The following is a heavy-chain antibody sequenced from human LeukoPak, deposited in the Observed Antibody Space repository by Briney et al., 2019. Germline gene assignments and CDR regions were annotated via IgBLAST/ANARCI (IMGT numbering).Heavy chain of an antibody. J-gene: IGHJ2*01. Sequence: SETLSLTCTVAGGSISNYYSSWVRHPPGEGLEWIGYISYIGSTNYNPLPKRRVTIPVDTSKNQLSLKLSSVTAADTAVYYCARKGNSYDSSGYYHHWYFDLWGPGTLVTVSS. V-gene: IGHV4-59*08. D-gene: IGHD3-22*01. CDR1: GGSISNYY. CDR3: ARKGNSYDSSGYYHHWYFDL. CDR2: ISYIGST.